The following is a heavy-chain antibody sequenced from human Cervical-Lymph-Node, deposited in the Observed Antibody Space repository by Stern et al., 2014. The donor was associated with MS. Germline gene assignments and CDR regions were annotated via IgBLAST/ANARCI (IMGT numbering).Heavy chain of an antibody. D-gene: IGHD2-2*02. J-gene: IGHJ6*01. Sequence: VQLVQSGGGVVQPGGSQRLSCTASGFTFEDYAMEWVRQVPGKGLEWVAMIWYDGSQKYYGDSVRGRFSVSRDNSRNTLYLQMKSLSLEDTAVYYCARKIPDYYYYAMDVWG. V-gene: IGHV3-33*01. CDR1: GFTFEDYA. CDR3: ARKIPDYYYYAMDV. CDR2: IWYDGSQK.